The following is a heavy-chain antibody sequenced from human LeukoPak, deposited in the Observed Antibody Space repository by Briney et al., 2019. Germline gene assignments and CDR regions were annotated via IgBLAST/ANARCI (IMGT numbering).Heavy chain of an antibody. Sequence: ASVKVSCKTSGYTFSSHSMNWVRQAPGQGLEWLGWISPYNGNTKYAQKVQGRATMTTDTSTSTAYLELRSLRSDDTVVYYCARGEYDLLGDYWGQGTLVTVSS. J-gene: IGHJ4*02. V-gene: IGHV1-18*01. CDR2: ISPYNGNT. D-gene: IGHD3-10*01. CDR1: GYTFSSHS. CDR3: ARGEYDLLGDY.